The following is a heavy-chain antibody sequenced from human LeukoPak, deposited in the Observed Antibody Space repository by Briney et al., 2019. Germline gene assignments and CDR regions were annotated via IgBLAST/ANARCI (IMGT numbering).Heavy chain of an antibody. CDR1: GGSISNNY. CDR2: IHSSGTT. CDR3: ARGRSGGDWFDP. Sequence: TSETLSLTCTVSGGSISNNYWTWIRQPAGKQLEWIGRIHSSGTTIFNPSLDSRVTMSVDTSKNQFSLRLSSVTAADTAVYYCARGRSGGDWFDPWGQGTLVTVSS. V-gene: IGHV4-4*07. J-gene: IGHJ5*02. D-gene: IGHD3-10*01.